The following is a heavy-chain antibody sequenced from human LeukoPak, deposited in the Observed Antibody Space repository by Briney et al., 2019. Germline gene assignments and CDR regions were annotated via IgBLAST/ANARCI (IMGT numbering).Heavy chain of an antibody. CDR1: GGSFSGYY. Sequence: SETLSLTCAVYGGSFSGYYWSWIRQPPGKGLEWIGEINHSGSTNYNPSLKSRVTISVDTSKNQFSLKLSSVTAADTAVYYCARERGYYYDSSGSWVAFDIWGQGTMVTVSS. CDR3: ARERGYYYDSSGSWVAFDI. CDR2: INHSGST. V-gene: IGHV4-34*01. D-gene: IGHD3-22*01. J-gene: IGHJ3*02.